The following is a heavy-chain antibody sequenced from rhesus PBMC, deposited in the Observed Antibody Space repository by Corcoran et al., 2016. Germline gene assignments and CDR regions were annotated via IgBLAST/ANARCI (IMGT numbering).Heavy chain of an antibody. J-gene: IGHJ4*01. CDR2: IYGSGSST. Sequence: QLQLQESGPGLVKPSETLSLTCAVSGGSLSSSYWSWIRPAPGKGLVWIGYIYGSGSSTNYNPSLKSRVTLSVDTSKNQLSLKLSSVTAADTAVYYCARGAVTIDYWGQGVLVTVSS. D-gene: IGHD4-23*01. CDR3: ARGAVTIDY. V-gene: IGHV4-169*01. CDR1: GGSLSSSY.